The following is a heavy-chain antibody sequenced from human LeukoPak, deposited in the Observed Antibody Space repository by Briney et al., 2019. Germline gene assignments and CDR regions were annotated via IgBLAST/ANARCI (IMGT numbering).Heavy chain of an antibody. Sequence: GGSLRLSCAASGFTFSSYAMSWVRQAPGKGLEWVSAISGGGGSTYYADSVKGRFTISRDNSKNTLYLQMNSLRAEDTAVYYCAKDEAYSSGWYYFDYWGQGTLVTVSS. J-gene: IGHJ4*02. CDR3: AKDEAYSSGWYYFDY. V-gene: IGHV3-23*01. CDR2: ISGGGGST. CDR1: GFTFSSYA. D-gene: IGHD6-19*01.